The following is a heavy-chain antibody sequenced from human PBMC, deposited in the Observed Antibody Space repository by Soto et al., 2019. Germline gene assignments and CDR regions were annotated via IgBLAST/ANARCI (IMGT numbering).Heavy chain of an antibody. CDR3: ARGYCSNGVCYRYIDL. D-gene: IGHD2-8*01. J-gene: IGHJ2*01. Sequence: GGSLRLSCAASGFTFSDHYMDWVRQAPGKGLEWVGRTRNKANSYTTEYAASVKGRLTISRDDSKNSLYLQMNSLKTEDTAVYYCARGYCSNGVCYRYIDLWGRGTRVTVSS. V-gene: IGHV3-72*01. CDR1: GFTFSDHY. CDR2: TRNKANSYTT.